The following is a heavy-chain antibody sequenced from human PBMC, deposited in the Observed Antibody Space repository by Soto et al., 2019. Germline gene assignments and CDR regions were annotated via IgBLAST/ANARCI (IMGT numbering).Heavy chain of an antibody. CDR1: GFTFSSYG. D-gene: IGHD3-3*01. J-gene: IGHJ4*02. V-gene: IGHV3-33*01. CDR3: AREFWSGPFDY. CDR2: IWSDGSNK. Sequence: QVQLVESGGGVVQPGRSLRLSCAASGFTFSSYGMHWVRQAPGKGLEWVAVIWSDGSNKYYADSVKGRFTISRDNSKNTLYLQMISLRAEDTAVYYCAREFWSGPFDYWGRGTLVTVSS.